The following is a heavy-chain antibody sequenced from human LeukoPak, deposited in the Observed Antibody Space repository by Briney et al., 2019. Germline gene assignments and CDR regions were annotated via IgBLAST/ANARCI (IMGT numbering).Heavy chain of an antibody. Sequence: PSETLSLTCTVSGGYIKSHYWSWIRQPPGKGLEWLGYIYYSGSIDYNPSLKSRVTISVDTSKNQVSLKLTSVTAADTAVYYCARASISNWFDPWGQGTLVTVSS. CDR1: GGYIKSHY. CDR3: ARASISNWFDP. D-gene: IGHD2-21*01. CDR2: IYYSGSI. J-gene: IGHJ5*02. V-gene: IGHV4-59*11.